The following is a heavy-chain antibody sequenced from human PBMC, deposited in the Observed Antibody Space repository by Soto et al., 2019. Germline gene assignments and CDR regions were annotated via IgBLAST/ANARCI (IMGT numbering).Heavy chain of an antibody. CDR3: ARDQTYHNWSKWFDP. D-gene: IGHD1-1*01. J-gene: IGHJ5*02. CDR2: TYYRSKWYN. V-gene: IGHV6-1*01. CDR1: GDSVSSDSVA. Sequence: SQTLSLTCAISGDSVSSDSVAWNWIRQSPSRGLEWLGRTYYRSKWYNDYAVSVKSRITINSDTSKNQFSLHLNSVTPEDTAVYYCARDQTYHNWSKWFDPWGQGTLVTFSS.